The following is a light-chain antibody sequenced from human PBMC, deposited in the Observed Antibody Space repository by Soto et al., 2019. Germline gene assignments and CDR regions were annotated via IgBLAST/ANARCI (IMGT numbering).Light chain of an antibody. CDR1: SSNIGSTS. CDR3: AAWDDSLIAWV. CDR2: WNT. V-gene: IGLV1-47*01. J-gene: IGLJ3*02. Sequence: QSVLTQSPSASGTPGQRVTIPCSGSSSNIGSTSVSWFQQFPGTAPKLLIYWNTQRPSGVPDRFSGSKSGTSASLVISGLRSEDEADYYCAAWDDSLIAWVFGGGTKLTVL.